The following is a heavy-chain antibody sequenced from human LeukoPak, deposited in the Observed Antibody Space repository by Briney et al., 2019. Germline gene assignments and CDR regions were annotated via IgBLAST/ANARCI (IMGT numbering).Heavy chain of an antibody. V-gene: IGHV3-7*01. CDR3: AREDYSRGWSNDLFDY. Sequence: SGGSLRLSCAASGFTFSSYWMSWVRQAPGEGLEWVANIKQDGSATYYVDSVRGRFTISRDNAKNSLYLQMISLTAEDTAVYYCAREDYSRGWSNDLFDYWGQGTLVTVSS. CDR2: IKQDGSAT. J-gene: IGHJ4*02. D-gene: IGHD6-19*01. CDR1: GFTFSSYW.